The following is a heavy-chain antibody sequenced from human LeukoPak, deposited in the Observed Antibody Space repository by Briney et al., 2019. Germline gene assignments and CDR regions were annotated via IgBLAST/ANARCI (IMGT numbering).Heavy chain of an antibody. CDR1: GFTFSSYG. CDR2: IKQDGSEK. J-gene: IGHJ3*02. CDR3: ARDVGAFDI. V-gene: IGHV3-7*01. Sequence: PGGSLRLSCAASGFTFSSYGMHWVRQAPGKGLEWVANIKQDGSEKYYVDSVKGRFTISRDNAKNSLYLQMNSLRAEDTAVYYCARDVGAFDIWGQGTMVTVSS.